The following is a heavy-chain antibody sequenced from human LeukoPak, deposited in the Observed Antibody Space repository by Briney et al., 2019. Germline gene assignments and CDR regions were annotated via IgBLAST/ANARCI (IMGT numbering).Heavy chain of an antibody. CDR3: AKDLGWELPAEAY. J-gene: IGHJ4*02. CDR2: IYGSGVSI. D-gene: IGHD1-26*01. CDR1: GFTFEKYV. V-gene: IGHV3-23*01. Sequence: GGSLILSCVASGFTFEKYVMNWVRQAPGKGLEWLATIYGSGVSISYADSVRGRFTISRDNSNNTLYLQMNSLRAEDTAMYFCAKDLGWELPAEAYWGQGILVTVSS.